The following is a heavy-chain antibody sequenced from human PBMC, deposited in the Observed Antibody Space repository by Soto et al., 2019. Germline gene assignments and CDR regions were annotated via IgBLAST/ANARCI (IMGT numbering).Heavy chain of an antibody. CDR2: ISGSSRTI. CDR1: GFTFRDYS. V-gene: IGHV3-48*02. CDR3: ARGRGDYYYFAMDV. J-gene: IGHJ6*02. Sequence: GGALRLSCAVSGFTFRDYSINWVRQAPGKGLEWIPYISGSSRTIYYADSVKGRFTISRDDAKNSLYLQVNSLRDEDTAVYYCARGRGDYYYFAMDVWGQGTPVTVSS.